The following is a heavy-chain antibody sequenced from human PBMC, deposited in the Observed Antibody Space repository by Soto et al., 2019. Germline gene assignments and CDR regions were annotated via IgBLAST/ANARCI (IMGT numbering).Heavy chain of an antibody. CDR2: IWYDGSNK. CDR3: ARDLGRTAAGYYYYDAMDV. Sequence: PGGSLRLSCAASGFTFSSYGMHWVRQAPGKGLEWVAVIWYDGSNKYYADSVKGRFTISRDNSKNTLYLQMNSLRAEDTAVYYCARDLGRTAAGYYYYDAMDVWGQGTTVTVSS. V-gene: IGHV3-33*01. D-gene: IGHD2-2*01. CDR1: GFTFSSYG. J-gene: IGHJ6*02.